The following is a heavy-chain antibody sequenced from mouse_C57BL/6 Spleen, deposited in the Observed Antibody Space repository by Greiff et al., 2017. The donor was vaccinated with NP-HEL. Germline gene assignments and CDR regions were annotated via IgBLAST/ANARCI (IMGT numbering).Heavy chain of an antibody. CDR3: ARGLYKSDMDY. Sequence: VQLQQPGAELVRPGTSVKLSCKASGYTFTSYWMHWVKQRPGQGLEWIGVIDPSDSYTNYNQKFKGKATLTVDTSSSTAYMQLSSLTSEDSAVYYCARGLYKSDMDYWGQGTSVTVSS. CDR2: IDPSDSYT. V-gene: IGHV1-59*01. J-gene: IGHJ4*01. CDR1: GYTFTSYW. D-gene: IGHD1-3*01.